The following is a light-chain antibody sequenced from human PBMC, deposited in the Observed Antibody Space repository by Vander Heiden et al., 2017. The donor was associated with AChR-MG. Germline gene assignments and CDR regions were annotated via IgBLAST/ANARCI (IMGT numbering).Light chain of an antibody. CDR1: ESVSSN. Sequence: EIVMTQSPATLSVSPGERATLSCRASESVSSNLAWYQQKPGQPPRLLIYGASTRSTGIPARFSGSGSGTEFTLTISSLQSEDFAVYFCQQYNNWPPMYTFGQRTKLEIK. V-gene: IGKV3-15*01. CDR3: QQYNNWPPMYT. J-gene: IGKJ2*01. CDR2: GAS.